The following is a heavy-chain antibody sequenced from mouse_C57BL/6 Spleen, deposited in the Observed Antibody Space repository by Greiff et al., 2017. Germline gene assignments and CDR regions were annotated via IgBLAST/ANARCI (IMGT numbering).Heavy chain of an antibody. V-gene: IGHV1-9*01. CDR1: GYTFTGYW. Sequence: LQHSGAELMKPGASVKLSCKATGYTFTGYWIEWVKQRPGHGLEWIGEILPGSDSTNYNEKFKGKATFTANTSSNTAYMQLSSLTTEDSAIYCCARWDNGYYYWGQGTTLTVSS. J-gene: IGHJ2*01. CDR3: ARWDNGYYY. CDR2: ILPGSDST. D-gene: IGHD2-3*01.